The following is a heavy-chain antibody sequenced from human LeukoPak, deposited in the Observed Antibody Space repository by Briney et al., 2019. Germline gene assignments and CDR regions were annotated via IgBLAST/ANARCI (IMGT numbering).Heavy chain of an antibody. CDR1: GYTFTGYY. V-gene: IGHV1-2*02. CDR2: INPNSGGT. CDR3: ARGDRSSTSCYQIYYMDV. Sequence: ASVKVSCKASGYTFTGYYMHWVRQAPGQGLEWMGWINPNSGGTNYAQKFQGRVTMTRDTSISTAYMELSRLRSDDTAVYYCARGDRSSTSCYQIYYMDVWGKGTTVTVSS. J-gene: IGHJ6*03. D-gene: IGHD2-2*01.